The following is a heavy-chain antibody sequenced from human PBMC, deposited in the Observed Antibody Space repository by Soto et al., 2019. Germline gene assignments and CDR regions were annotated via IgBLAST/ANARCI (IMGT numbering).Heavy chain of an antibody. CDR3: ARGGITIFGVVIDNWFDP. D-gene: IGHD3-3*01. CDR2: ISAYNGNT. J-gene: IGHJ5*02. CDR1: GYTFTSYG. V-gene: IGHV1-18*01. Sequence: GASVKVSCKASGYTFTSYGISWVRQAPGQGLEWMGWISAYNGNTNYAQKLQGRVTMTTDTSTSTAYMELRSLRSDDTAAYYCARGGITIFGVVIDNWFDPWGQGTLVTVSS.